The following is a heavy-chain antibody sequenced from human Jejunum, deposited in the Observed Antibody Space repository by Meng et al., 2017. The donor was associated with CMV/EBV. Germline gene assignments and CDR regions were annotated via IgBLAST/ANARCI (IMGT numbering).Heavy chain of an antibody. CDR1: SIRTFW. Sequence: SIRTFWWSWIRQFPGRGLEWIGSIHHSGTTNHNPSLRNRVIMSVDTSNNQFSLKLTSVTAADTAVYYCARDSYHYGSTTYNWFDPWGQGILVTVSS. CDR2: IHHSGTT. CDR3: ARDSYHYGSTTYNWFDP. D-gene: IGHD3-10*01. J-gene: IGHJ5*02. V-gene: IGHV4-59*01.